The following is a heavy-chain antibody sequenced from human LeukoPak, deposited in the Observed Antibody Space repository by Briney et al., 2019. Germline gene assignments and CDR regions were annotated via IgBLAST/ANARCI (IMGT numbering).Heavy chain of an antibody. J-gene: IGHJ4*02. Sequence: PSETLSLTCAVYGGSFSGYYWSWIRQPPGKGLEWIGEINHSGSTNYNPSLKSRVTISVDTSKNQFSLKLSSVTAADTAVYYCARGVIWIQLWFRFDYWGQGTLDTVSS. CDR1: GGSFSGYY. D-gene: IGHD5-18*01. CDR3: ARGVIWIQLWFRFDY. CDR2: INHSGST. V-gene: IGHV4-34*01.